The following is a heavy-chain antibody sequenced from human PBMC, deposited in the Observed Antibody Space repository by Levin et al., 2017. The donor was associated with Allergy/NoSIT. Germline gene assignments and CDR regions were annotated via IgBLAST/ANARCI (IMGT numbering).Heavy chain of an antibody. V-gene: IGHV4-59*01. CDR2: IYYSGST. J-gene: IGHJ6*03. CDR3: ARVDYGDFRGYYYYYMDG. CDR1: GGSISSYY. D-gene: IGHD4-17*01. Sequence: SETLSLTCTVSGGSISSYYWSWIRQPPGKGLEWIGYIYYSGSTNYNPSLKSRVTISVDTSKNQFSLKLSSVTAADTAVYYCARVDYGDFRGYYYYYMDGWGKGTTVTVS.